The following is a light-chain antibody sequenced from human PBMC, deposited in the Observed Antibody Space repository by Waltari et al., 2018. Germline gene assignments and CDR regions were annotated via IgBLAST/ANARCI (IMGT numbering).Light chain of an antibody. J-gene: IGLJ3*02. CDR3: CSYAGSTTRWV. CDR1: TSDFGSYTL. CDR2: AVS. V-gene: IGLV2-23*02. Sequence: QSALPHPASVSGSPGQSITIPCTGTTSDFGSYTLFSWYQQHPAKPPKLIIYAVSKRPSGASARFSGSKSGNTASLTISGLQAEDEADYYCCSYAGSTTRWVFGGGTKLTVL.